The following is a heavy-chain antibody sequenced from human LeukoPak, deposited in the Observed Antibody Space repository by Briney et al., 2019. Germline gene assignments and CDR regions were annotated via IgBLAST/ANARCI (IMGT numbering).Heavy chain of an antibody. CDR2: ICYGGST. Sequence: SETLSLTCAVSRGSISSYYWSWIRQSPAKGLEWIGYICYGGSTNYNPSLKSRATISLDTSKNQFSLRLSSVTAADTAVYYCASLGGSGSWNFGYWGQGALVTVSS. CDR1: RGSISSYY. D-gene: IGHD3-10*01. J-gene: IGHJ4*02. CDR3: ASLGGSGSWNFGY. V-gene: IGHV4-59*01.